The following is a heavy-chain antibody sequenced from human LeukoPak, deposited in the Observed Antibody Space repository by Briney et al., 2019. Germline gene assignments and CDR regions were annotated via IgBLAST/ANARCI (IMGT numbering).Heavy chain of an antibody. CDR3: TRDEDYYDSSGPDV. Sequence: GGSLRLSCAASGFTFSSYAMSWVRQAPGKGLEWVSAISGSGGSTYYADSVKGRFTISRDNSKNTLYLQMNSLRAEDTAVYYCTRDEDYYDSSGPDVWGKGTTVTVSS. D-gene: IGHD3-22*01. CDR2: ISGSGGST. J-gene: IGHJ6*04. V-gene: IGHV3-23*01. CDR1: GFTFSSYA.